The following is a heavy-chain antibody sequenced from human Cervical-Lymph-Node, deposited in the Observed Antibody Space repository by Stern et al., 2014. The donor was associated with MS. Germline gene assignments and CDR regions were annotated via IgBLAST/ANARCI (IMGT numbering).Heavy chain of an antibody. CDR1: GYTFSSFA. CDR2: ITVYNGNT. Sequence: QVQLGQSGAEVKKPGASVNVSCKASGYTFSSFAITWVRQAPGQGLEWMGTITVYNGNTNYAQRVRDRAPMPPNTPTNTAYMEGRTRRSDDTALYYCARGWGDPRHWGQGTLVTVSS. V-gene: IGHV1-18*01. CDR3: ARGWGDPRH. D-gene: IGHD3-16*01. J-gene: IGHJ4*02.